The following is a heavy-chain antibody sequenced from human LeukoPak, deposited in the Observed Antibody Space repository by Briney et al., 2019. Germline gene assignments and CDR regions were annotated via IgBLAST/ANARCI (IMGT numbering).Heavy chain of an antibody. D-gene: IGHD3-10*01. CDR2: ISSSSSYI. CDR1: GFTFSSYS. V-gene: IGHV3-21*01. J-gene: IGHJ5*02. CDR3: ARGGPYYYGSGSYQNWFDP. Sequence: PGGSLRLSCAASGFTFSSYSMNWVRQAPGKGLEWVSSISSSSSYIYYADSVKGRFTISRDNAKNSLYLQMNGLRAEDTAVYYCARGGPYYYGSGSYQNWFDPWGQGTLVTVSS.